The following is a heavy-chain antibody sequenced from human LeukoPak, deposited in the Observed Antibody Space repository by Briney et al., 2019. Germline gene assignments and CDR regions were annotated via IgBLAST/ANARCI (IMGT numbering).Heavy chain of an antibody. Sequence: PGGSLRLSCAASGFTVSSNYMSWVRQAPGKGLEWVSVIYSGGSTYYADSVKGRFTISRDNSKNTLYLQMNSLRAEDTAVYYCARVGYYYDSSGYYYIDYWGQGTLVTVSS. J-gene: IGHJ4*02. V-gene: IGHV3-66*01. CDR1: GFTVSSNY. D-gene: IGHD3-22*01. CDR3: ARVGYYYDSSGYYYIDY. CDR2: IYSGGST.